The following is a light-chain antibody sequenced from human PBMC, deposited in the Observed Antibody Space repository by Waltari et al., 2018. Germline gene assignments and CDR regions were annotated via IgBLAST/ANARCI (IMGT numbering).Light chain of an antibody. CDR2: DVT. CDR3: SSYTTSATLV. J-gene: IGLJ1*01. CDR1: SSDVGNYDY. V-gene: IGLV2-14*03. Sequence: QSALTQPASVSGSPGQSITISCTGTSSDVGNYDYVSWYQQHPGKAPKRMIYDVTNRPSGVSNRFSGSKSGNTASLTISGLQAQDEADYYCSSYTTSATLVFGTGTKVTVL.